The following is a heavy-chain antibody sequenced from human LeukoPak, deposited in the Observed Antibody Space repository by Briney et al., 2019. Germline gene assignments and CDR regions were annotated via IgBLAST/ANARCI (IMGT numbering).Heavy chain of an antibody. J-gene: IGHJ4*02. CDR3: ARNPGSDYPGW. CDR1: GGSISSGGYY. Sequence: NPSQTLSLTCTVSGGSISSGGYYWSWIRQPPGKGLEWIGYIYHSGSTNYNPSLKSRVTISVDKSKNQLSLKLTSVTAADTAVYYCARNPGSDYPGWWGQGTLVTVSS. D-gene: IGHD4-17*01. CDR2: IYHSGST. V-gene: IGHV4-30-2*01.